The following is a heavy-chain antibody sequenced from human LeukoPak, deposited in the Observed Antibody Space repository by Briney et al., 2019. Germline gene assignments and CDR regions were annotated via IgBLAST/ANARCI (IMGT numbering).Heavy chain of an antibody. J-gene: IGHJ3*02. D-gene: IGHD5-18*01. CDR3: AGRGEIQLWYDAFDI. CDR2: ISSSSSYI. Sequence: PGGSLRLSCAASGFTFSSYSMNWVRQAPGKGLEWVSSISSSSSYIYYADSVKGRFTISRDNAKNSLYLQMNSLRAEDTAAYYCAGRGEIQLWYDAFDIWGQGTMVTVSS. CDR1: GFTFSSYS. V-gene: IGHV3-21*01.